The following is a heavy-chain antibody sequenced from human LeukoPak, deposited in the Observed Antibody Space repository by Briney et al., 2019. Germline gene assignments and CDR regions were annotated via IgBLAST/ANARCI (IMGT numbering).Heavy chain of an antibody. Sequence: PGGSLRLSCVASGFTFSSYSMNWVRQAPGKGLEWVGFIRSKAYGGTTEDAASVKGRFAISRDDSKSIAYLQMNSLKTEDTAVYYCIRGGANSPFDYWGQGTLVTVSS. D-gene: IGHD1-1*01. CDR3: IRGGANSPFDY. J-gene: IGHJ4*02. CDR1: GFTFSSYS. CDR2: IRSKAYGGTT. V-gene: IGHV3-49*04.